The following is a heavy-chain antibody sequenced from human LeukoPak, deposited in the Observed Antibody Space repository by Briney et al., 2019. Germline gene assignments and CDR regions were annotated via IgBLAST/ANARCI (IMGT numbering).Heavy chain of an antibody. D-gene: IGHD2-21*02. V-gene: IGHV1-46*01. Sequence: ASVKVSCEASGYTFTSYYMHWVRQAPGQGLEWMGIINPSGGSTSYAQKFQGRVTMTRDTSTSTVYMELSSLRSEDTAVYYCARVRGDVVVTDYFDYWGQGTLVTVSS. CDR1: GYTFTSYY. CDR3: ARVRGDVVVTDYFDY. CDR2: INPSGGST. J-gene: IGHJ4*02.